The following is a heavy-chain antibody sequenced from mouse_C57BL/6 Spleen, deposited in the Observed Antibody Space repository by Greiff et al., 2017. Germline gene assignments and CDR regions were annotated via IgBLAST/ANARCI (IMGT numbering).Heavy chain of an antibody. CDR3: TSNYYGNFY. CDR1: GYTFTDYE. D-gene: IGHD2-1*01. CDR2: IDPETGGT. V-gene: IGHV1-15*01. J-gene: IGHJ2*01. Sequence: QVQLQQSGAELVRPGASVTLSCKASGYTFTDYEMHWVKQTPVHGLEWIGAIDPETGGTAYNQKFKGKAILTADKSSSTAYMELRSLTSEDSAVYYCTSNYYGNFYWGQGTTLTVSS.